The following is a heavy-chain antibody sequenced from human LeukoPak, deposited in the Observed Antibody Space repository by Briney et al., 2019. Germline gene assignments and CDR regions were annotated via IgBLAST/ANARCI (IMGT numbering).Heavy chain of an antibody. V-gene: IGHV3-33*01. CDR1: GFIFSHYG. CDR2: VWSDGGNR. D-gene: IGHD4-11*01. CDR3: ARDAQRGFDYSNSLKY. J-gene: IGHJ4*01. Sequence: AGTLRLSCVASGFIFSHYGMHWVRQAPGKGLEWVAVVWSDGGNRFHAGSVKGRFTISRDNSQNTVFLQMNSLRAEDTAMYYCARDAQRGFDYSNSLKYWGHGILVTVSS.